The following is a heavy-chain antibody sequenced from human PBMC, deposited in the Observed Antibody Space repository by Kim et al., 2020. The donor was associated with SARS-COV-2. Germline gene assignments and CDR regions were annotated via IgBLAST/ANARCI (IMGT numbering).Heavy chain of an antibody. CDR1: GFTFDDYA. CDR2: IRSEAYGGTK. CDR3: TRRYCSSTSCSWRGG. Sequence: GGSLRLSCTASGFTFDDYAMSWVRQAPGKGLEWVGFIRSEAYGGTKAYAASVKGTFTISRDDSKSIANMQKQRLKTEDTAVYYCTRRYCSSTSCSWRGGCGHGTPRTASS. J-gene: IGHJ4*03. D-gene: IGHD2-2*01. V-gene: IGHV3-49*04.